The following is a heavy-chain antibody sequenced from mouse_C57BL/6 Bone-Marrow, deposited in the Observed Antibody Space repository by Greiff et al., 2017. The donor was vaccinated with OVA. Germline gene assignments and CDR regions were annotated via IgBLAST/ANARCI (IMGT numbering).Heavy chain of an antibody. J-gene: IGHJ1*03. CDR2: IDPETGGT. CDR3: TNIYYYGSSYVWYFDV. V-gene: IGHV1-15*01. D-gene: IGHD1-1*01. Sequence: VQLQQSGAELVRPGASVTLSCKASGYTFTDYEMHWVKQTPVHGLEWIGAIDPETGGTAYNQKFKGKAILTADKSSSTAYMELRSLTSEDSAVYYCTNIYYYGSSYVWYFDVWGTGTTVTVSS. CDR1: GYTFTDYE.